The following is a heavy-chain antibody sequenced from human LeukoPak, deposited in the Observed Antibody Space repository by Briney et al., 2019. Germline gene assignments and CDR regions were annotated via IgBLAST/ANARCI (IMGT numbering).Heavy chain of an antibody. Sequence: GASVKVSCKASGGTFSSYAISWVRQAPGQGLEWIGWINPNSGDTNYAQKFQGRVTMTRDTSISTAYMELSRLRSDDTAVYYCARVRYRLAETYIDYWGQGTLVTVSS. J-gene: IGHJ4*02. CDR2: INPNSGDT. D-gene: IGHD3-16*01. V-gene: IGHV1-2*02. CDR3: ARVRYRLAETYIDY. CDR1: GGTFSSYA.